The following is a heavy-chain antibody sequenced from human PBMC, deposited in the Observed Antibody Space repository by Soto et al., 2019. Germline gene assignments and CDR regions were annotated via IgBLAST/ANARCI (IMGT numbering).Heavy chain of an antibody. CDR3: ARSHAAVPAALDY. J-gene: IGHJ4*02. V-gene: IGHV4-59*01. D-gene: IGHD2-2*01. CDR2: IYYSGST. Sequence: PSETLSLTCTVSGGSISSYYWSWIRQPPGKGLEWIGYIYYSGSTNYNPSLKSRVTISVDTSKNQFSLKLSSVTAADTAVYYCARSHAAVPAALDYSRQGTLVTVAS. CDR1: GGSISSYY.